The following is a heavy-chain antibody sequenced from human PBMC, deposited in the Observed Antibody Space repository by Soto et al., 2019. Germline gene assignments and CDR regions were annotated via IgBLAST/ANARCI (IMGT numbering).Heavy chain of an antibody. J-gene: IGHJ4*02. CDR3: ARAPTPVWWLPHAGRVYYFDY. Sequence: GGSLRLSCAASGFTFSSYAMHWVRQAPGKGLEWVAVISYDGSNKYYADSVKGRFTISRDNSKNTLYLQMNSLRAEDTAVYYCARAPTPVWWLPHAGRVYYFDYWGQGTLVTVSS. CDR2: ISYDGSNK. CDR1: GFTFSSYA. V-gene: IGHV3-30-3*01. D-gene: IGHD5-12*01.